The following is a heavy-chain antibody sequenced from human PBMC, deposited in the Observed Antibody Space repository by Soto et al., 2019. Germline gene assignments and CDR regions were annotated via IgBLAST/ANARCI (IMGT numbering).Heavy chain of an antibody. V-gene: IGHV4-59*08. J-gene: IGHJ3*02. CDR3: ARHGRAYCGGDCYSTVPNAFDI. CDR1: GGSISSYY. CDR2: IYYSGST. D-gene: IGHD2-21*02. Sequence: NPSETLSLTCTVSGGSISSYYWSWIRQPPGKGLEWIGYIYYSGSTNYNPSLKSRVTISVDTSKNQFSLKLSSVTAADTAVYYCARHGRAYCGGDCYSTVPNAFDIWGQGTMVTVSS.